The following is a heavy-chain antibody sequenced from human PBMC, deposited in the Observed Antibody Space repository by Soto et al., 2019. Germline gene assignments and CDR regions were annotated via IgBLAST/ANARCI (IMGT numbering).Heavy chain of an antibody. CDR1: GGTFSSYA. V-gene: IGHV1-69*06. J-gene: IGHJ4*02. Sequence: GASVKVSCKASGGTFSSYAISWVRQAPGQGLEWMGGIIPIFGTANYAQKFQGRVTITADKSTSTAYMELSSLRSEDTAVYYCARDYGGNPFSGYWGQGTLVTVSS. D-gene: IGHD4-17*01. CDR2: IIPIFGTA. CDR3: ARDYGGNPFSGY.